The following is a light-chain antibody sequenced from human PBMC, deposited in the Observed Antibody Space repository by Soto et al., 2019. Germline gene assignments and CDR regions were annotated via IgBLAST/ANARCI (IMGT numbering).Light chain of an antibody. CDR3: MQALQTPPT. Sequence: DTVMTQSPLSLPVTPGEPASISCWSSQSLLHTDGYNYLDWYLQKPGQSPQLLIYLGSYRASGVPDRFSGSGSRTDFTVKISRVEAEDVGVYYCMQALQTPPTCGQGTKLEI. CDR2: LGS. J-gene: IGKJ1*01. CDR1: QSLLHTDGYNY. V-gene: IGKV2-28*01.